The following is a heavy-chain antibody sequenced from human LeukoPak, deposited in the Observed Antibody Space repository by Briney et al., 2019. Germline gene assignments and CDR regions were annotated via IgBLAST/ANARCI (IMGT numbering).Heavy chain of an antibody. D-gene: IGHD5-18*01. CDR2: IYYSGST. V-gene: IGHV4-31*03. Sequence: PSQTLSLTCTVSGGSISSGGYYWSWIRQHPGKGLEWIGYIYYSGSTYYNPSLKSRVTISVDTSKNQFSLKLSSVTAADTAVYYCARGGYSYGSQEMGWYFDLWGRGTLSLSPQ. CDR1: GGSISSGGYY. J-gene: IGHJ2*01. CDR3: ARGGYSYGSQEMGWYFDL.